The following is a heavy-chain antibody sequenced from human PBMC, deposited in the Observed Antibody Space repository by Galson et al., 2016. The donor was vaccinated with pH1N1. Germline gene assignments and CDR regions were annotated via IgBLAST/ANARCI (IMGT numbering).Heavy chain of an antibody. V-gene: IGHV3-33*01. D-gene: IGHD4-23*01. J-gene: IGHJ6*02. CDR2: LWLDGSNE. Sequence: SLRLSCAASGFDFSQYGMHWIRQAPGLGLEWVAFLWLDGSNEFYIDSVKGRFTNTRDNSKNILYLQMSSLRDEDTALYYCARDSAHGGKINDGLDVWGQGTRVTVSS. CDR3: ARDSAHGGKINDGLDV. CDR1: GFDFSQYG.